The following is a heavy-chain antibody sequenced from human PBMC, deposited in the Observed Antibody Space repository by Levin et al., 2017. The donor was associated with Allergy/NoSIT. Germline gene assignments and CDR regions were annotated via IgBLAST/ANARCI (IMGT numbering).Heavy chain of an antibody. J-gene: IGHJ5*02. CDR2: ISSSSSTI. D-gene: IGHD6-6*01. CDR3: ARDYYSSSFGWFDP. CDR1: GFTFSSYS. V-gene: IGHV3-48*02. Sequence: GGSLRLSCAASGFTFSSYSMNWVRQAPGKGLEWVSYISSSSSTIYYADSVKGRFTISRDNAKNSLYLQMNSLRDEDTAVYYGARDYYSSSFGWFDPWGQGTLVTVSS.